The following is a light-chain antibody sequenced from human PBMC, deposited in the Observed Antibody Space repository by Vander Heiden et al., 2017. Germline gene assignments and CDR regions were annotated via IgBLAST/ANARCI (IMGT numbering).Light chain of an antibody. V-gene: IGKV1-16*02. Sequence: DIQMTQSPSSLSASVGDRVTITCRATQGIRNYLAWFHQKPGKAPKSLVYAASDFQSGVPSKFSGSGSGTDFTLTINSLQPEDSATYYCQQYDSYPLTFGGGTQVEI. CDR2: AAS. CDR1: QGIRNY. J-gene: IGKJ4*01. CDR3: QQYDSYPLT.